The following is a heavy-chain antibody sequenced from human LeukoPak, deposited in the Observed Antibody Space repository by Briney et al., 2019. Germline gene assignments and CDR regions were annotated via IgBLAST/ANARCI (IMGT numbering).Heavy chain of an antibody. CDR1: GYTFTSYD. D-gene: IGHD3-9*01. Sequence: VASVKVSCKASGYTFTSYDINWVRQATEQGLEWMGWMNPNSGNTGYAQKFQGRVTMTRNTSISTAYMELSSLRSEDTAVYYCARSYYDILTVYYYYYMDVWGKGTTVTVSS. J-gene: IGHJ6*03. V-gene: IGHV1-8*01. CDR3: ARSYYDILTVYYYYYMDV. CDR2: MNPNSGNT.